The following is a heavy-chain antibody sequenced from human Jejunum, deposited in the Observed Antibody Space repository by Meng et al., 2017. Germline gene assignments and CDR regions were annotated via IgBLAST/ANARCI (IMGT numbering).Heavy chain of an antibody. CDR3: ARRRDDGSGYHYADY. CDR2: IFYSGRT. V-gene: IGHV4-39*01. J-gene: IGHJ4*02. D-gene: IGHD3-22*01. Sequence: QLQLQESGPGLVRPSETLSLPCSVSGGSVSSSNYYWAWIRQPPGKGLDWIGSIFYSGRTFYSPSLESRVTVSLDTSKNQFSLSLSSVTAADTAVYYCARRRDDGSGYHYADYWGQGTLVTVSS. CDR1: GGSVSSSNYY.